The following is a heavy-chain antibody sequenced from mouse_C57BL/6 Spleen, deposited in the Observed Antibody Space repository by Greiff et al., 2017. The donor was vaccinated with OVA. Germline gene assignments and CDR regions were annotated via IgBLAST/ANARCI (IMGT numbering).Heavy chain of an antibody. CDR2: ISGGGGNT. CDR1: GFTFSSYT. CDR3: ARQSDSLDY. V-gene: IGHV5-9*01. Sequence: EVQLVESGGGLVKPGGSLKLSCAASGFTFSSYTMSWVRQTPEKRLEWVATISGGGGNTYYPDSVKGRFTISRDNAKNTLYLQMSSLRSEDTALYYCARQSDSLDYWGQGTSVTVSS. J-gene: IGHJ4*01.